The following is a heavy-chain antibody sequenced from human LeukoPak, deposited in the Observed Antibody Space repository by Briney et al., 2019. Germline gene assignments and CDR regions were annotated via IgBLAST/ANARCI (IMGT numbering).Heavy chain of an antibody. Sequence: SETLSLTCTVSGGSISSGGYYWSWIRQHPGKGLEWIGYIYYSGSTYYNPSLKSRVTISVDTSKNQFSLKLSSVTAADTAVYYCARGVRTTGTRVSYYGMDVWGQGTTVTVSS. D-gene: IGHD1-1*01. CDR1: GGSISSGGYY. J-gene: IGHJ6*02. V-gene: IGHV4-31*03. CDR3: ARGVRTTGTRVSYYGMDV. CDR2: IYYSGST.